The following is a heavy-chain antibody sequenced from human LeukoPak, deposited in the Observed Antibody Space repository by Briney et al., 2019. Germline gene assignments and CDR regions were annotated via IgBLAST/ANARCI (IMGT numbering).Heavy chain of an antibody. D-gene: IGHD1-26*01. V-gene: IGHV3-15*01. CDR3: ARETPFGAGDFDY. Sequence: GGSLRLSCAASGFTFSNAWMSWVRQAPGKGLEWVARIKSKTDGGTTDYAAPVKGRFTISRDDSKNTLYLQMNSLRAEDTAVYFCARETPFGAGDFDYWGQGTLVTVSS. CDR1: GFTFSNAW. CDR2: IKSKTDGGTT. J-gene: IGHJ4*02.